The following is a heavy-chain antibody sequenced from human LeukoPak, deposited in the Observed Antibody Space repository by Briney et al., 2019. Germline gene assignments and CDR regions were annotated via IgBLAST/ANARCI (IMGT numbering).Heavy chain of an antibody. J-gene: IGHJ4*02. V-gene: IGHV4-59*01. CDR3: ARTYSDSGNYWGTFGY. CDR2: FLYTWTT. D-gene: IGHD3-10*01. Sequence: SETLSLTCTVSGGSISNYYLSWVRQPPGKGLEWIGTFLYTWTTSYNPSLKSRFTISVDTSKNQFSLKLTSFTAADTAFYYCARTYSDSGNYWGTFGYWGEGALVTVSS. CDR1: GGSISNYY.